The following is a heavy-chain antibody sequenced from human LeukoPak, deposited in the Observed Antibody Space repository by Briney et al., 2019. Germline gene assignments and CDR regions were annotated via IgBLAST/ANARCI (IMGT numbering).Heavy chain of an antibody. D-gene: IGHD7-27*01. Sequence: SETLSLTCTVSGGSISSYYWSWIRQPPGKGLEWMGYIYYSGSTNYNPSLKSRVTISVDTSKNQFSLKLSSVTAADTAVYYCARESLGVYYFDYWGQGTLVTVSS. CDR2: IYYSGST. J-gene: IGHJ4*02. CDR1: GGSISSYY. CDR3: ARESLGVYYFDY. V-gene: IGHV4-59*01.